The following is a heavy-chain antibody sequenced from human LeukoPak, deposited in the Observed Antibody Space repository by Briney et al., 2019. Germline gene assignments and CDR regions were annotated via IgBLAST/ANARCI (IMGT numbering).Heavy chain of an antibody. Sequence: PGGSLRLSCAASGFTFSGYGMHWVRQAPGKGLEWVAVIWYDGSNKYYADSVKGRFTISRDNSKNTLYLQMNSLRAEDTAVYYCAKEGIAVAGTVLGLFDYWGQGTLVTVSS. V-gene: IGHV3-33*06. D-gene: IGHD6-19*01. CDR1: GFTFSGYG. CDR2: IWYDGSNK. J-gene: IGHJ4*02. CDR3: AKEGIAVAGTVLGLFDY.